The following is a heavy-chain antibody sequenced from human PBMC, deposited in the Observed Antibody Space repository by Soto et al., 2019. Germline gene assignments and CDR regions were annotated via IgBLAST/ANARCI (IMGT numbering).Heavy chain of an antibody. CDR2: ISAYNGNT. V-gene: IGHV1-18*01. J-gene: IGHJ4*02. Sequence: ASVKVSCKASGYTFTTYGITWVRQAPGQGLEWMGWISAYNGNTNYAKKLQGRVTMTTDTSTSTAYKELRSLRSDDTAVYYCARDGAGYYGSGSYSQKYFDYWGQGTLVTVSS. D-gene: IGHD3-10*01. CDR3: ARDGAGYYGSGSYSQKYFDY. CDR1: GYTFTTYG.